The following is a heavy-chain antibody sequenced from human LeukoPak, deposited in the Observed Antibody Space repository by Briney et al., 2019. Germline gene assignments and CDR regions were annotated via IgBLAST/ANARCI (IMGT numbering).Heavy chain of an antibody. Sequence: GGSLRLSCAASGFTFSSYWMSWVRQAPGKGLEWVANIKQDGSEKYYVDSVKGRFTISRDNAKNSLYLQMNSLRAEDTAVYYCARDTGERRGNYDFWSGYQTKGYYYYMDVWGKGTTVTVSS. D-gene: IGHD3-3*01. J-gene: IGHJ6*03. CDR1: GFTFSSYW. CDR3: ARDTGERRGNYDFWSGYQTKGYYYYMDV. CDR2: IKQDGSEK. V-gene: IGHV3-7*01.